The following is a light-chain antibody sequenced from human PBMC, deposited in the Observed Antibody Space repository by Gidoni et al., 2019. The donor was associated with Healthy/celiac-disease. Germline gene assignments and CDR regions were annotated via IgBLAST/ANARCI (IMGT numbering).Light chain of an antibody. CDR2: AAS. V-gene: IGKV1-39*01. J-gene: IGKJ4*01. Sequence: DIQMPQSPSSPLASVADRVTITCRASQRISSYLNWYQQQPGKAPNLLLYAASSLQSGVPSRFSSGGSGTDFTLTISSLQPEDYATYYCQQSYSTPPLTFGGGTRLEIK. CDR3: QQSYSTPPLT. CDR1: QRISSY.